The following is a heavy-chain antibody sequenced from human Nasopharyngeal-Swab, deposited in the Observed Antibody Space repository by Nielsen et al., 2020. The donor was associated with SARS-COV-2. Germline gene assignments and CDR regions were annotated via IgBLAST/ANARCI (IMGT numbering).Heavy chain of an antibody. J-gene: IGHJ4*02. Sequence: SETLSLTCTVSGASITSGGYYWSWIRHLPGRGLEWIGYIYYSGNTFYNPSLKSRVTTSVDTSENQFSLNLNSVTAADTAVYYCARGWAGHYFDYWGQGTLVTVSS. CDR2: IYYSGNT. D-gene: IGHD1-26*01. CDR3: ARGWAGHYFDY. CDR1: GASITSGGYY. V-gene: IGHV4-31*03.